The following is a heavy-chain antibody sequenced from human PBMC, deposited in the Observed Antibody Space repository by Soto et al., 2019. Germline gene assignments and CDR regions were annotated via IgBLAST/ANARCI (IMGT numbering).Heavy chain of an antibody. CDR1: EFTFSDYS. Sequence: QVQLVESGGGVVQPGRSLRLSCAASEFTFSDYSMHWVRQAPGKGLEWVAVISCDGSHEYYADSVQGRITISRDNSKNTLYLQITSLRAEATAVYYCAKDRSSHDSSTYYSNYYYALDVWGQGTTGTVSS. CDR3: AKDRSSHDSSTYYSNYYYALDV. D-gene: IGHD3-22*01. CDR2: ISCDGSHE. J-gene: IGHJ6*02. V-gene: IGHV3-30*18.